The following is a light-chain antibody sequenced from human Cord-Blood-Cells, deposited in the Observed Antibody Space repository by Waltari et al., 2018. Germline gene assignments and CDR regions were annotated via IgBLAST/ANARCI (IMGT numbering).Light chain of an antibody. J-gene: IGKJ2*01. CDR2: AAS. V-gene: IGKV1-39*01. CDR3: QQSYSTPYT. Sequence: DIQMTQSPSSLSASVGDRVTITCRASQSISSYLNWYQQKPWKAPKLLIYAASSLQSGVPSRFSGSGSGTDCTLTSSSLPHEDFATYYWQQSYSTPYTFGQGTKLEIK. CDR1: QSISSY.